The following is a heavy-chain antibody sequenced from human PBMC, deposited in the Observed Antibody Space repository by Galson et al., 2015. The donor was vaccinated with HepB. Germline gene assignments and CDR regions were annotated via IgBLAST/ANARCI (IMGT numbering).Heavy chain of an antibody. V-gene: IGHV3-23*02. D-gene: IGHD3-22*01. CDR2: ISGSGVST. Sequence: SLRLSCAASGLTFRNYAMGWVRQAPGKGLEWVSSISGSGVSTYYGDSVKGRFTISRDNSKNTLYLQMNSLRGEDTAVYYCAKHDYDKSGYSPGRAVDIWSQRAKFSVS. CDR1: GLTFRNYA. J-gene: IGHJ3*02. CDR3: AKHDYDKSGYSPGRAVDI.